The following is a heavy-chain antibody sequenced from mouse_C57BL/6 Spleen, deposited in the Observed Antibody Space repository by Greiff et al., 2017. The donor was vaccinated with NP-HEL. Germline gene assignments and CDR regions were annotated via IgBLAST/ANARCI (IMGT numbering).Heavy chain of an antibody. V-gene: IGHV5-17*01. Sequence: EVHLVESGGGLVKPGGSLKLSCAASGFTFSDYGMHWVRQAPEKGLEWVAYISSGSSTIYYADTVKGRVTISRDNAKNTLFLQMTSLRSEDTAMYYCARGVYYRAMDYWGQGTSVTVSS. D-gene: IGHD2-14*01. J-gene: IGHJ4*01. CDR2: ISSGSSTI. CDR1: GFTFSDYG. CDR3: ARGVYYRAMDY.